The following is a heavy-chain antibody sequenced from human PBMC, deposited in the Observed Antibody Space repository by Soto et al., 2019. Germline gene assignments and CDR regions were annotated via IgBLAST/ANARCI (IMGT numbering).Heavy chain of an antibody. D-gene: IGHD5-18*01. J-gene: IGHJ4*02. Sequence: GESLKISCKGSGYSFTSYWIGWVRQMPGKGLEWMGMMYPGDSDIRYSPSFRGQVTISADKSISTAYLQWSSLKASDTAMYYWARPSRNTAMAAAIDYWGQGTLVTVAS. CDR2: MYPGDSDI. CDR3: ARPSRNTAMAAAIDY. V-gene: IGHV5-51*01. CDR1: GYSFTSYW.